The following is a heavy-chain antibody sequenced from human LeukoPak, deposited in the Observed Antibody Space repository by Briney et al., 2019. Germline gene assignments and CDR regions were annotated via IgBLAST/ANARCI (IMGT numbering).Heavy chain of an antibody. V-gene: IGHV1-2*02. CDR3: ARAYCSGGSCYSGGGWFDP. D-gene: IGHD2-15*01. Sequence: ASVKVSCKASGYTFTGYYMHWVRQASGQGLEWMGWINPNSGGTNYAQKLQGRVTMTRDTSISTAYMELSRLRSDDTAVYYCARAYCSGGSCYSGGGWFDPWGQGPWSPSPQ. J-gene: IGHJ5*02. CDR2: INPNSGGT. CDR1: GYTFTGYY.